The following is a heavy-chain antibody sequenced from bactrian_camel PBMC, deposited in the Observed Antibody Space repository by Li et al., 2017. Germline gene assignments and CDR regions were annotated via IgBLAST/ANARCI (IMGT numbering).Heavy chain of an antibody. Sequence: HVQLVESGGGSVQEGGSLRLSCVASGYTYSRYCMAWFRQAPGKEREEVAHRNSDGSTIYADSVKGRFTISPDNAKNTLYLQMTGLTSEDTGTYYCGATWGGYCPHPQLPAARYAVNRWGQGTQVTVS. D-gene: IGHD2*01. CDR1: GYTYSRYC. CDR2: RNSDGST. J-gene: IGHJ4*01. CDR3: GATWGGYCPHPQLPAARYAVNR. V-gene: IGHV3S55*01.